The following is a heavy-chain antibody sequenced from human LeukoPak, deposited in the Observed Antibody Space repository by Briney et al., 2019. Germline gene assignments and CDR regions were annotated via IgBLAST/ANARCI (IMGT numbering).Heavy chain of an antibody. CDR2: IYHSGST. J-gene: IGHJ6*02. Sequence: SQTLSLTCAVSGDSTSSDGYSWSWIRQPPGQGLAWIRYIYHSGSTYYNPSLKSRVTISVDRSKNQFSLKLSSVTAADTAVYYCARETRYCSGGSCYSGMDVWGQGTTVTVSS. CDR3: ARETRYCSGGSCYSGMDV. D-gene: IGHD2-15*01. CDR1: GDSTSSDGYS. V-gene: IGHV4-30-2*01.